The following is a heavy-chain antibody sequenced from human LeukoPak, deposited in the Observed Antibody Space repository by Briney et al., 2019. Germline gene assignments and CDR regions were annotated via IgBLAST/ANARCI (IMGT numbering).Heavy chain of an antibody. J-gene: IGHJ3*01. CDR1: GFTFSGYA. CDR3: AKPLGYSYGVDAFDV. D-gene: IGHD5-18*01. CDR2: ISGSGDT. V-gene: IGHV3-23*01. Sequence: GGSLRLSCAASGFTFSGYAMSWVRQAPGTGLEWVSGISGSGDTYNADSVKGRFSISRDNSKNALHLQMNSLRAEDTAVYYCAKPLGYSYGVDAFDVWGQGTMVTVSS.